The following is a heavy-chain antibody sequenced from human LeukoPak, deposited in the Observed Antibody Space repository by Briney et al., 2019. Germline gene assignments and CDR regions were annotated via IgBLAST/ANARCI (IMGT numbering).Heavy chain of an antibody. V-gene: IGHV4-39*01. Sequence: TTSGTLSLTCTVSGDSFTSSSHHWGWIRQSPGKGLEWIGSLYSGRTTYYNPTLNSRVTISLVTSKNQFSLQLNSVTAADTAIYYCVRHDGRGGNTMGALDSWGQGSLVTVSS. J-gene: IGHJ4*02. D-gene: IGHD3-3*01. CDR1: GDSFTSSSHH. CDR3: VRHDGRGGNTMGALDS. CDR2: LYSGRTT.